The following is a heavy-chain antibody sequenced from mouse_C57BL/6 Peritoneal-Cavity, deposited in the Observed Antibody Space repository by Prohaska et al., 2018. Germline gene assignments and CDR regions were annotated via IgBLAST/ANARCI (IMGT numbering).Heavy chain of an antibody. J-gene: IGHJ1*03. Sequence: EVQLLETGGGLVQPGGSRGLSCEGSGFTFSGFWMSWVRQTPGKTLEWIGDINSDGSAINYATSIKDRFTIFRDNDKSTLYLQMSNVRSEDTATYFCMRYGSYWYIDVWGTGTTVTISS. CDR2: INSDGSAI. CDR3: MRYGSYWYIDV. CDR1: GFTFSGFW. V-gene: IGHV11-2*01. D-gene: IGHD1-1*01.